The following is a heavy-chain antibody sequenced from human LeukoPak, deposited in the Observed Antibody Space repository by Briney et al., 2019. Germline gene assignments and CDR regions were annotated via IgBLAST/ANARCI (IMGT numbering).Heavy chain of an antibody. CDR2: ISSSGSTI. CDR1: GFTFSSYE. Sequence: GGSLRLSCAASGFTFSSYEMNWVRQAPGKGLEWVSYISSSGSTIYYADSVKGRFTISRDNAKNSLYLQMNSLRAEDTAVYYCARDFPTVTTSYFGYWGQGTLVTVSS. J-gene: IGHJ4*02. CDR3: ARDFPTVTTSYFGY. V-gene: IGHV3-48*03. D-gene: IGHD4-11*01.